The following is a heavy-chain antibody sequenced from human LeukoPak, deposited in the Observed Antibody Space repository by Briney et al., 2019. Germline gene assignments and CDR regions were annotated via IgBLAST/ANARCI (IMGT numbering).Heavy chain of an antibody. CDR2: IYENGGTT. D-gene: IGHD2-21*01. CDR1: GFTFRSHA. V-gene: IGHV3-23*01. J-gene: IGHJ4*02. Sequence: GSLRLSCIGSGFTFRSHAMSWVRQAPEKGLEFVSGIYENGGTTYYADSVKGRFSISRDNSKNTLYLQMDSLRGEDTAVYYCAKDFRIGYSAHFDYWGQGALVTVSS. CDR3: AKDFRIGYSAHFDY.